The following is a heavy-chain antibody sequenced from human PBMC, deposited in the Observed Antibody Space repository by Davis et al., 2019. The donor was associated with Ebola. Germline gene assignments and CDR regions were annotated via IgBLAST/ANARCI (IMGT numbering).Heavy chain of an antibody. CDR2: ISSSSSYI. D-gene: IGHD1-14*01. Sequence: GESLKISCAASGFTFSSYSMNWVRQAPGKGLEWVSSISSSSSYIYYADSVKGRFTISRDNSKNTLYLQMNSLRAEDTAVYYCARRTPGPDYWGQGALVTVSS. J-gene: IGHJ4*02. CDR3: ARRTPGPDY. V-gene: IGHV3-21*01. CDR1: GFTFSSYS.